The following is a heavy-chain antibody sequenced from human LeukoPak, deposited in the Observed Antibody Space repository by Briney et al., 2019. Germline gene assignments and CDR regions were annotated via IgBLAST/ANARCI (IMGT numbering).Heavy chain of an antibody. J-gene: IGHJ4*02. Sequence: SVKVSCKASGGTFSSYTISWVRQAPGQGLEWMGGIIPIFGTANYAQKFQGRVTITADESTSTAYMELSSLRSEDTAVYYCARISGVVVPAAMADLPFDYWGQGTLVTVSS. D-gene: IGHD2-2*01. CDR1: GGTFSSYT. V-gene: IGHV1-69*13. CDR3: ARISGVVVPAAMADLPFDY. CDR2: IIPIFGTA.